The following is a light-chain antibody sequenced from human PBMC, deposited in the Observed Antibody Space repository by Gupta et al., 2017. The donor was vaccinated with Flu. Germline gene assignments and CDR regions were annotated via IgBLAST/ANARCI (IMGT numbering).Light chain of an antibody. CDR1: KSGISSW. V-gene: IGKV1-5*03. CDR2: KAS. CDR3: QQYDSYSGS. J-gene: IGKJ2*04. Sequence: SFSASVENTTTICRGSKSGISSWLAWYQQKPGKAPRLLIYKASSRETGIPERFSGSGSGTDFTLTIRSLQPDDFAVYYCQQYDSYSGSFGQGTKLEIK.